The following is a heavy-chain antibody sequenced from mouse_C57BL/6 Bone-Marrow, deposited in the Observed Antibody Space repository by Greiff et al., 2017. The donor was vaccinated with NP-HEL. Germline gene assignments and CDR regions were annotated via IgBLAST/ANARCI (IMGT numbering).Heavy chain of an antibody. CDR3: TRPFYYYGSSYYWYFDV. V-gene: IGHV1-5*01. CDR1: GYTFTSYW. Sequence: EVQLQQSGTVLARPGASVKMSCTTSGYTFTSYWMHWVKQRPGQGLEWIGAIYPGNSDTSYNQKFKGKAKLTAVTSASTAYMELSSLTNDDSAVYYCTRPFYYYGSSYYWYFDVWGTGTTVTVSS. D-gene: IGHD1-1*01. J-gene: IGHJ1*03. CDR2: IYPGNSDT.